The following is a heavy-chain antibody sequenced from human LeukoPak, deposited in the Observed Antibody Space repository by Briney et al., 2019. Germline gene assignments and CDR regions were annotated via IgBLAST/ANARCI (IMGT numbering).Heavy chain of an antibody. J-gene: IGHJ4*02. Sequence: GGSLRLSCAASGSTFSSYSMNWVRQAPGKGLEWVSSISSSSSYIYYADSVKGRFTISRDNAKNSLYLQMNSLRAEDTAVYYCARWDNEYCSSTSCYRGGYYFDYWGQGTLVTVSS. D-gene: IGHD2-2*02. CDR1: GSTFSSYS. CDR2: ISSSSSYI. CDR3: ARWDNEYCSSTSCYRGGYYFDY. V-gene: IGHV3-21*01.